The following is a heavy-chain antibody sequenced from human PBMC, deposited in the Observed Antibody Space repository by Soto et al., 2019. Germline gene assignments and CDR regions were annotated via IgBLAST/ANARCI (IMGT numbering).Heavy chain of an antibody. Sequence: EVQLMESGGGLVKPGGSLRLSCAASGFTFSSYTMIWVRQAPGKGLEWVSSISSSSSYIYYADSVKGRFTISRDNARNSLYLQMNSLRAEDTAVYYCARLGYTTDAHWGQGTLVTVSS. CDR1: GFTFSSYT. CDR2: ISSSSSYI. V-gene: IGHV3-21*01. CDR3: ARLGYTTDAH. D-gene: IGHD5-12*01. J-gene: IGHJ4*02.